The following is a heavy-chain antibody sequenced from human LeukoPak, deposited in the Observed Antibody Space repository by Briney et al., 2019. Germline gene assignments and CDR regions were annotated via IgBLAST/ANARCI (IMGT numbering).Heavy chain of an antibody. CDR2: IYSDNT. Sequence: GGSLRLSCTVSGFTVSSNSMSWVRQTPGKGLEWVSFIYSDNTHYSDSVKGRFTISRDNSKNTLYLQMNSLRAEDTAVYYCARRAGAYSHPYDYWGQGTLVTVSS. CDR1: GFTVSSNS. CDR3: ARRAGAYSHPYDY. J-gene: IGHJ4*02. D-gene: IGHD4/OR15-4a*01. V-gene: IGHV3-53*01.